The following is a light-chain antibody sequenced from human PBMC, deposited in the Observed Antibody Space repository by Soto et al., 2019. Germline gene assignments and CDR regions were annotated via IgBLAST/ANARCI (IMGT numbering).Light chain of an antibody. Sequence: EIVLTQSPGTLSLSPGERATLSCRASKSVSSSYLAWYQQKPGQAPRLLIYDASNRATGIPARFSGSGSGTDFTLTISSLEPEDFAVYYCQQRSNWPPLTFGGGTKVEIK. CDR3: QQRSNWPPLT. V-gene: IGKV3D-20*02. CDR1: KSVSSSY. CDR2: DAS. J-gene: IGKJ4*01.